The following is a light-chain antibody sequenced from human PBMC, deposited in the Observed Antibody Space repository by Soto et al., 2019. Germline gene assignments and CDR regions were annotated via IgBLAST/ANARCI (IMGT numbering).Light chain of an antibody. CDR1: QTVSSY. Sequence: DFQMTQSPSSLSASVGDRVNITCRAIQTVSSYLNWYQQKPGTVPKLLIYATSNLQSGVPSRFSGGGFGTDFTLTISSLQPVVFATYYCQQSFTTPSFGQGTRLE. J-gene: IGKJ5*01. V-gene: IGKV1-39*01. CDR3: QQSFTTPS. CDR2: ATS.